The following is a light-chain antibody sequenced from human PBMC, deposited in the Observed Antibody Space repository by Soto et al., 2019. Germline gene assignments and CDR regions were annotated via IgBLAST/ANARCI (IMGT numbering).Light chain of an antibody. CDR2: GAS. CDR3: QQYNNWPPWT. J-gene: IGKJ1*01. Sequence: EMGRTHPPPTLSFPPGERAPLSCRASQRVSSTLAWYQQKPGQAPRLLIYGASTRATGIPARFSGSGSGTEFTLTISSLQSEDFAVYYCQQYNNWPPWTFGQGTKVEIK. CDR1: QRVSST. V-gene: IGKV3-15*01.